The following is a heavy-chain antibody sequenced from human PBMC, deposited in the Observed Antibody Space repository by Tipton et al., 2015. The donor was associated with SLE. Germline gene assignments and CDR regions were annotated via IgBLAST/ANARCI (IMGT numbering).Heavy chain of an antibody. CDR3: ARRLTRYSGYDYFDY. J-gene: IGHJ4*02. D-gene: IGHD5-12*01. V-gene: IGHV4-59*08. Sequence: TLSLTCAVYGGSFSGYYWSWIRQPPGKGLEWIGYIYYSGSTNYNPSLKSRVTISVDTSKNQFSLKLSSVTAADTAVYYCARRLTRYSGYDYFDYWGQGTLVTVSS. CDR2: IYYSGST. CDR1: GGSFSGYY.